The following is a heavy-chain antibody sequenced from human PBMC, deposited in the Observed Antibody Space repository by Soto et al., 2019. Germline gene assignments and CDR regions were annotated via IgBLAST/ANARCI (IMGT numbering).Heavy chain of an antibody. CDR3: ARHNRYSSTWFEGWFDP. J-gene: IGHJ5*02. CDR2: IHPGDSDT. CDR1: GDSFTNYW. D-gene: IGHD6-13*01. Sequence: GESLKISCQGSGDSFTNYWDGWVRQIPGRGLEWMGIIHPGDSDTRYSPFFQGQVTISADKSISTAYLQWSSLKASDTAMYYCARHNRYSSTWFEGWFDPWGQGTLVTVSS. V-gene: IGHV5-51*01.